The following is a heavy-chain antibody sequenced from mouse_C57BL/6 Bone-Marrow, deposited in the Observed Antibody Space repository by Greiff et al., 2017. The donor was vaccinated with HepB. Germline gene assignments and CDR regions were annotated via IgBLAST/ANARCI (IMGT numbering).Heavy chain of an antibody. CDR2: ISSGSSTI. J-gene: IGHJ2*01. Sequence: EVKVVESGGGLVKPGGSLKLSCAASGFTFSDYGMHWVRQAPEKGLEWVAYISSGSSTIYYADTVKSRFISSRDNDKNTLFLQMTSLRSEDTAMYYCARDGSSYGDYWGQGTTLTVSS. D-gene: IGHD1-1*01. CDR1: GFTFSDYG. V-gene: IGHV5-17*01. CDR3: ARDGSSYGDY.